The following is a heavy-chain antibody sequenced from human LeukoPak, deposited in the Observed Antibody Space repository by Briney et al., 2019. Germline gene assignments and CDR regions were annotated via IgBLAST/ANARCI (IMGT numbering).Heavy chain of an antibody. Sequence: PGGSLRLSCAASGFAFSSYAMSWVRQAPGKGLEWVSAISGSGGSTYYADSVKGRFTTSRDNAKNTLYLQMNSLRAEDTAVYYCARGIVATVDYWGQGTLVTVSS. CDR2: ISGSGGST. CDR3: ARGIVATVDY. D-gene: IGHD5-12*01. CDR1: GFAFSSYA. V-gene: IGHV3-23*01. J-gene: IGHJ4*02.